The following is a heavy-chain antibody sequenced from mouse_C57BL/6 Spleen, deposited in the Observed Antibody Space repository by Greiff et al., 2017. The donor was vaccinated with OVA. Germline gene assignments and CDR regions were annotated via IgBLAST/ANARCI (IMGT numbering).Heavy chain of an antibody. CDR1: GFSLTSYG. V-gene: IGHV2-2*01. Sequence: QVQLKESGPGLVQPSQSLSITCTVSGFSLTSYGVHRVRQSPGKGLEWLGVRWSGGSTDYNAAFISRLSISKDNSKSQVFFKMNSLQADDTAIYYCARDYYGSSYEYFDVWGTGTTVTVSS. CDR3: ARDYYGSSYEYFDV. D-gene: IGHD1-1*01. CDR2: RWSGGST. J-gene: IGHJ1*03.